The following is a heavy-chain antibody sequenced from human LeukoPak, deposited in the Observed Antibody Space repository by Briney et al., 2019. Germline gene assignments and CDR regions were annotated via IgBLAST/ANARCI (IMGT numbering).Heavy chain of an antibody. CDR3: VRAQEMATIKPYYFDY. CDR1: GGSISSYY. Sequence: SETLSLTCTVSGGSISSYYWSWIRQPRGKGLEWIGYIYYSGSTNYNPSLKSRVTISVDTSKNQFSLKLSSVIAADTAVYYCVRAQEMATIKPYYFDYWGQGTLVTVSS. D-gene: IGHD5-24*01. J-gene: IGHJ4*02. CDR2: IYYSGST. V-gene: IGHV4-59*01.